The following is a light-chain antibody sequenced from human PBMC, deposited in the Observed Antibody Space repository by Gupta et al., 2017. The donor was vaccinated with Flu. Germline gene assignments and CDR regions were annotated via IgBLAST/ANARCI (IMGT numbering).Light chain of an antibody. J-gene: IGKJ2*01. CDR1: QDISNY. CDR3: QQYDNLYT. CDR2: DAS. V-gene: IGKV1-33*01. Sequence: VGDRVTITCQASQDISNYLNWYQQKPGKAPKLLIYDASNLETGVPSRFSGSGSGTDFTFTISSLQPEDIATYYCQQYDNLYTFGQGTKLEIK.